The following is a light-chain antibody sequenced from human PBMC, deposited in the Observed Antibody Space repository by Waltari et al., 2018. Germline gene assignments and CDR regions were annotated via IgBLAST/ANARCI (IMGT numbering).Light chain of an antibody. V-gene: IGLV6-57*03. Sequence: YTLTQPPSLSESPGRPVIISCTRSSCYIVSNDVNWFQQRPGSAQTIVIYENNLRPSGVPDRFSASIDRSSNSASLTISGLKTEDEADYYCQSYDSRNLVFGGGTKVTVL. J-gene: IGLJ2*01. CDR1: SCYIVSND. CDR3: QSYDSRNLV. CDR2: ENN.